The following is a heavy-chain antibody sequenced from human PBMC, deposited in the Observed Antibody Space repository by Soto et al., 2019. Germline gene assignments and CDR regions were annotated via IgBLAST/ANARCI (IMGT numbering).Heavy chain of an antibody. D-gene: IGHD3-3*01. CDR3: ARGSTYYDFWSGYPYYFDY. Sequence: SETLSLTCTVSGDSISSYYWNWIRQPPGKGLEWIGHIYYSGSTNYNPSLKSRVTISVDMSKNQFSLKLSSVTAADTAVYYCARGSTYYDFWSGYPYYFDYWGQGTLVTVSS. CDR1: GDSISSYY. V-gene: IGHV4-59*01. CDR2: IYYSGST. J-gene: IGHJ4*02.